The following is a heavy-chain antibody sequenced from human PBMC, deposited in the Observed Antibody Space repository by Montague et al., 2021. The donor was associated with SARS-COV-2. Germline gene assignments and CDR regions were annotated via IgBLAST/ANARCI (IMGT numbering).Heavy chain of an antibody. Sequence: GSLRLSCAASGFSFSGHYTDWVRQAPGKGLEWIGRTRDRGESHTTEYAASVKGRFTISRDESKNLMSLQMDSLKSEDTAVYYCARDFGGIYCGVTSCMDVWGQGTTVTVSS. CDR1: GFSFSGHY. CDR3: ARDFGGIYCGVTSCMDV. V-gene: IGHV3-72*01. J-gene: IGHJ6*02. CDR2: TRDRGESHTT. D-gene: IGHD2-21*01.